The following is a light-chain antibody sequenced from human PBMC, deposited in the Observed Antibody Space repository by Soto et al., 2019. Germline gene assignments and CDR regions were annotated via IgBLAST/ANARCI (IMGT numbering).Light chain of an antibody. V-gene: IGKV1-5*03. Sequence: DIQMTQSPSTLSASVGDRVTITCRASQSISIWLAWYQQKPGKAPKLLIYKASSLRNGVPSRFSGSGSGTEFTLTIYSLQPDDVASYYCQQYNGYPHTFGQGTKLEIK. J-gene: IGKJ2*01. CDR3: QQYNGYPHT. CDR1: QSISIW. CDR2: KAS.